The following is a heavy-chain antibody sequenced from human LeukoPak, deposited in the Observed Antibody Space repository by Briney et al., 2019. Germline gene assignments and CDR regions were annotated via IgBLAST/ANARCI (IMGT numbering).Heavy chain of an antibody. V-gene: IGHV1-2*02. CDR1: GYTFTGYY. Sequence: ASVKVSCKASGYTFTGYYMHWMRQAPGQGLEWMGWINPNSGGTNYAQKFQGRVTMTRDTSISTAYMELSRLRSDDTALYYCARGRITIFGVVIKEKHDAFDIWGQGTMVAVSS. CDR3: ARGRITIFGVVIKEKHDAFDI. J-gene: IGHJ3*02. D-gene: IGHD3-3*01. CDR2: INPNSGGT.